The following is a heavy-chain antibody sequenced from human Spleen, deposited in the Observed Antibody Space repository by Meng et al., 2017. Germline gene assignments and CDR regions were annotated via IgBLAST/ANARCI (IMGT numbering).Heavy chain of an antibody. CDR3: ASPLGY. Sequence: GGSLRLSCAARGFSFSSHAMHWVRQAPGRGLEWVATIWYDGSNTFYAGSMKGRFTISRDNSKNTLYLQMNSLRAEDTAVYYCASPLGYWGQGTLVTVSS. D-gene: IGHD3-10*01. J-gene: IGHJ4*02. CDR2: IWYDGSNT. CDR1: GFSFSSHA. V-gene: IGHV3-33*01.